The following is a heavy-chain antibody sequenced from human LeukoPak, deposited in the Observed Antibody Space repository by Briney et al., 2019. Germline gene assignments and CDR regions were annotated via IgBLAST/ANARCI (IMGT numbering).Heavy chain of an antibody. J-gene: IGHJ4*02. Sequence: ASVKVSCKASGYTFNGYYIHWIRQAPGRGLEWMGWIAPNSGATKSAQKFQGRVTMTSDTSVSTAYLELSSLRSDDTAVYYCAKGLDYGDPFDFDYWGQGALVTVSS. V-gene: IGHV1-2*02. CDR2: IAPNSGAT. D-gene: IGHD4/OR15-4a*01. CDR3: AKGLDYGDPFDFDY. CDR1: GYTFNGYY.